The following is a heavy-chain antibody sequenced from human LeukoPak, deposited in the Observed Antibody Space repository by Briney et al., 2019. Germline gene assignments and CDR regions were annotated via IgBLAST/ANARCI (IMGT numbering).Heavy chain of an antibody. CDR2: IYTSGST. V-gene: IGHV4-4*07. J-gene: IGHJ4*02. Sequence: SETLSLTCTVSGGSISSYYWSWIRQPAGKGLEWIGRIYTSGSTNYNPSLKSRVTMSVDTSKNQFSLKLSSVTAADTAVYYCARERSDILKGHYYLDYWGQGTLVTVSS. CDR1: GGSISSYY. D-gene: IGHD3-9*01. CDR3: ARERSDILKGHYYLDY.